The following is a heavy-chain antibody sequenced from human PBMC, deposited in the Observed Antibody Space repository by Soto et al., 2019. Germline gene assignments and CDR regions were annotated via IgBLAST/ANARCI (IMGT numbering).Heavy chain of an antibody. V-gene: IGHV4-34*01. CDR2: INHSGST. CDR1: GGSFSGYY. D-gene: IGHD6-19*01. Sequence: SETLSLTCAVYGGSFSGYYWSWIRQPPGKGLEWIGEINHSGSTNYNPSLKSRVTISVDTSKNQFSLKLSSVTAADTAVYYCARGPPSSGTLDRWFDPWGQGTLVT. J-gene: IGHJ5*02. CDR3: ARGPPSSGTLDRWFDP.